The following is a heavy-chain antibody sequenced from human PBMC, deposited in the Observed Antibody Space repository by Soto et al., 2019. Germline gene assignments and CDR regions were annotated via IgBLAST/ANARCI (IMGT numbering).Heavy chain of an antibody. CDR3: ARHPETGDWFDP. Sequence: PSETLSVTCAVYGGSFSGYYWSWIRQPPGKGLEWIGEINHSGSTNYNPSLKSRVTISVDTSKNQFSLKLSSVTAADTAVYYCARHPETGDWFDPWGQGTLVTVSS. V-gene: IGHV4-34*01. CDR1: GGSFSGYY. D-gene: IGHD7-27*01. CDR2: INHSGST. J-gene: IGHJ5*02.